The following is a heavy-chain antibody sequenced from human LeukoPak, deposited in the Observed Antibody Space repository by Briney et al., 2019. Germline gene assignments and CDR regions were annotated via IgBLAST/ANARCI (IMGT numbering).Heavy chain of an antibody. D-gene: IGHD5-24*01. V-gene: IGHV3-23*01. CDR3: ARGNGYNYFDY. CDR2: ISGSGSDT. CDR1: GFTFSRNA. J-gene: IGHJ4*02. Sequence: GGSLRLSCAASGFTFSRNAMIWVRQAPGKGLEWVSAISGSGSDTYYADSVKGRFTISRDNSKNTLYLQMNSLRAEDTAVYYCARGNGYNYFDYWGQGTLVTVSS.